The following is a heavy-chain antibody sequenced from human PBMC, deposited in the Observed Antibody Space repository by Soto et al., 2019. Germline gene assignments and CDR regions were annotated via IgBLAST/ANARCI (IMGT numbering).Heavy chain of an antibody. J-gene: IGHJ4*02. Sequence: QVQLVESGGGVVQPGTSLRLSCAASGFTFSSYAMHWVRQAPGKGLEWVAVLSYDGSDEYYADSVKGRFTISRDNSKNTLYLQMNSLRAEDTAVYYCARGLSDYVWGSYRDYFDYWGQGTLVTVSS. CDR3: ARGLSDYVWGSYRDYFDY. CDR1: GFTFSSYA. CDR2: LSYDGSDE. V-gene: IGHV3-30-3*01. D-gene: IGHD3-16*02.